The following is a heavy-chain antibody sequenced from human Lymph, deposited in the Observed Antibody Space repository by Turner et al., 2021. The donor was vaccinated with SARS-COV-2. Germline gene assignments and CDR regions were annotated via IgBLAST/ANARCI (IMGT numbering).Heavy chain of an antibody. J-gene: IGHJ4*02. V-gene: IGHV1-69*10. Sequence: QVQLVQSGAAVKKPGSSVKVSCKASGGPFSTYAISWVRQAPGQGLEWLGGTIPIVGIANYAKKFQGRVTITADKFTSTAYMELSSLRSEDTAVYDCARDATGPLGYWGRGTLVTVSS. CDR3: ARDATGPLGY. CDR2: TIPIVGIA. CDR1: GGPFSTYA. D-gene: IGHD1-1*01.